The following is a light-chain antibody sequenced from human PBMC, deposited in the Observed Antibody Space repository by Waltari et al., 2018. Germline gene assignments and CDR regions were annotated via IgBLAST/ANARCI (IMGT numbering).Light chain of an antibody. CDR1: QTVTRF. CDR3: QQSYSIPRT. CDR2: AAA. V-gene: IGKV1-39*01. J-gene: IGKJ4*01. Sequence: IQMTQSPSSLSASVGDRVTISCRASQTVTRFLNWYQQKPGKAPKLLIYAAASVQSGVPSRFSGSGSGTDFTLTINNLQPEDFATYYCQQSYSIPRTFGGGTKVEIK.